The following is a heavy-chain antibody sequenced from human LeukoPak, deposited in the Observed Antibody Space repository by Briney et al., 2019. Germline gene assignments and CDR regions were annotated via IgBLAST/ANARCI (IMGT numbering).Heavy chain of an antibody. D-gene: IGHD3-3*01. Sequence: GGSLRLSCAASGFTFSSYWMSWVRQAPGKGLEWVANIKPDGSEKYYVDSVEGRFTISRDNAKNSLYLQMNSLRAEDTAVYYCARAYYDFWSGRDAFDIWGQGTMVTVSS. CDR2: IKPDGSEK. V-gene: IGHV3-7*01. CDR1: GFTFSSYW. CDR3: ARAYYDFWSGRDAFDI. J-gene: IGHJ3*02.